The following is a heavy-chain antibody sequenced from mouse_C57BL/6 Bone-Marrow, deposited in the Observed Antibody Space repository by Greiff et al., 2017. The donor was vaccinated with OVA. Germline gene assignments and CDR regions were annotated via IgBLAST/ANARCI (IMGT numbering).Heavy chain of an antibody. V-gene: IGHV2-5*01. Sequence: VQLQQSGPGLVQPSQSLSITCTVSGFSFTSYGVHWVRQSPGKGLEWLGVIWRGGSTDYNAAFMSRLSITKDNSKSQVFSKMNSLQADDTAIYYCAKTRSYPYAMDYWGQGTSVTVSS. CDR2: IWRGGST. D-gene: IGHD1-1*01. CDR3: AKTRSYPYAMDY. CDR1: GFSFTSYG. J-gene: IGHJ4*01.